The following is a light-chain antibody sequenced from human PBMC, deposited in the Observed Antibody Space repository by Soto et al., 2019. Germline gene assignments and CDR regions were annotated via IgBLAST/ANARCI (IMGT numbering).Light chain of an antibody. Sequence: EIVLTQSPATLSFSSGEKATLSCRASQSVSSYLAWYQQKPGQAPRLLIYDASNRATGIPVRFSGSGSGTDFTLTISSLEPEDFAVYYCQQRSNWPPTFGQGTKV. J-gene: IGKJ1*01. CDR3: QQRSNWPPT. CDR2: DAS. CDR1: QSVSSY. V-gene: IGKV3-11*01.